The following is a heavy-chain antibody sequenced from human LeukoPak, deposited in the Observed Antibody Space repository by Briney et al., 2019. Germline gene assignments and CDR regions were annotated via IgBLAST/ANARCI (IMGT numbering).Heavy chain of an antibody. CDR3: AGYKRIPLDY. D-gene: IGHD5-24*01. CDR2: IYYSGST. CDR1: GGSISSYY. J-gene: IGHJ4*02. Sequence: SETLSLTCIVSGGSISSYYWSWIRQPPGKGLEWIGYIYYSGSTNYSPSLKSRVTVSVDTSKNQFSLRLSSVTAADTAVYYCAGYKRIPLDYWGQGTLVTVSS. V-gene: IGHV4-59*01.